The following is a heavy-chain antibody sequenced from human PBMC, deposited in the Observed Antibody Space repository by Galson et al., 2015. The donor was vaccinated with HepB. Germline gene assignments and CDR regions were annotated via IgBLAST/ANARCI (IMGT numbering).Heavy chain of an antibody. CDR1: GYTFTTYD. J-gene: IGHJ4*02. CDR2: ISTYNGNT. D-gene: IGHD2-2*01. Sequence: SVKVSCKASGYTFTTYDFTWVRQAPGQGLEWMGWISTYNGNTVYAQKLQGRVTMTTDTSTNTAYMELRSLRSDDTAVYYCARTPPPGRVPAAGFDYWGQGTLVAVSS. CDR3: ARTPPPGRVPAAGFDY. V-gene: IGHV1-18*01.